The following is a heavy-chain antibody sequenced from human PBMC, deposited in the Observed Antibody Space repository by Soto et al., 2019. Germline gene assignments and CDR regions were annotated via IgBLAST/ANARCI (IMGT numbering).Heavy chain of an antibody. D-gene: IGHD3-22*01. CDR1: GFSLNTYGVG. Sequence: QITLKESGPTVVKPTQTLTLTCTSSGFSLNTYGVGVAWIRQPPGKALEWLALIYWDDDDRYSPPLRSRLIITKDTSKNQVVLTITNMDPMDTATYYCAHRRKDSGSHNAFDVWGQGTMVTVSS. J-gene: IGHJ3*01. V-gene: IGHV2-5*02. CDR2: IYWDDDD. CDR3: AHRRKDSGSHNAFDV.